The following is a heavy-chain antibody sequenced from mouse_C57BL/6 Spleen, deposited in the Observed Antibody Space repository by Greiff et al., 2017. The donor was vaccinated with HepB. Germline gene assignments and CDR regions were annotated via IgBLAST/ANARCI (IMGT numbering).Heavy chain of an antibody. D-gene: IGHD2-5*01. J-gene: IGHJ3*01. V-gene: IGHV1-19*01. CDR1: GYTFTDYY. Sequence: EVMLQQSGPVLVKPGASVKMSCKASGYTFTDYYMNWVKQSHGKSLEWIGVINPYNGGTSYNQKFKGKATLTVDKSSSTAYMELNSLTSEDSAVYYCARHYSNTWFAYWGQGTLVTVSA. CDR3: ARHYSNTWFAY. CDR2: INPYNGGT.